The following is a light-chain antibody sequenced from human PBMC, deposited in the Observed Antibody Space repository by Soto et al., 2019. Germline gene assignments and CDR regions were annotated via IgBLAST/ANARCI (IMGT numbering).Light chain of an antibody. CDR2: EVR. V-gene: IGLV2-14*01. J-gene: IGLJ2*01. Sequence: QPALAQPASVSGSPGQSITISCAGTMRDVGAYNLVSWYQQHPGRAPQLIIYEVRNRPSGISFRFSGSKSGNTASLTISGLQAEDEADYYCSSYTSKSSLIFGGGTKVTV. CDR1: MRDVGAYNL. CDR3: SSYTSKSSLI.